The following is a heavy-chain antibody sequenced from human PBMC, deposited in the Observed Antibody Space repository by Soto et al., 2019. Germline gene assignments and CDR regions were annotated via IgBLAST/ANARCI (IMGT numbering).Heavy chain of an antibody. Sequence: KTSETLSLTCTVSGGSISNYYWSWFRQPPGKGLEWIGSIYYSGGTNYNPSLKSRATISVDTSRNQFSLKLSSVTAADTAVYYCARANYFDYWGQGTLVTV. CDR2: IYYSGGT. J-gene: IGHJ4*02. CDR1: GGSISNYY. V-gene: IGHV4-59*01. CDR3: ARANYFDY.